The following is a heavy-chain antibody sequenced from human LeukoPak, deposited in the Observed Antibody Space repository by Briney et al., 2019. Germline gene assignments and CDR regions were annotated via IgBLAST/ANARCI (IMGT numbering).Heavy chain of an antibody. CDR2: FDPEDGET. CDR3: ATDLATIRKKDY. D-gene: IGHD5-12*01. J-gene: IGHJ4*02. V-gene: IGHV1-24*01. CDR1: GYTLTELS. Sequence: ASVKVSCKVPGYTLTELSMHWVRQAPGKGLEWMGGFDPEDGETIYAQKFQGRVTMTEDTSTDTAYMELSSLRSEDTAIYYCATDLATIRKKDYWGQGTLVTVSS.